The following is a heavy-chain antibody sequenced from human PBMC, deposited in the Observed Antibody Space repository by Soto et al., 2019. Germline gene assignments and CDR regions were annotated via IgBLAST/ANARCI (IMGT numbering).Heavy chain of an antibody. V-gene: IGHV5-10-1*01. CDR2: IDPSDSYT. J-gene: IGHJ3*02. CDR1: GYSFTSYW. Sequence: GESLKISCTGSGYSFTSYWISWVRQLPGKGLERMGRIDPSDSYTNYSPSLQGDVTISADNSISTAYLQWSSLKASDTAMYYCARQVIDSTDAFDIWGQGTMVSVS. CDR3: ARQVIDSTDAFDI. D-gene: IGHD3-22*01.